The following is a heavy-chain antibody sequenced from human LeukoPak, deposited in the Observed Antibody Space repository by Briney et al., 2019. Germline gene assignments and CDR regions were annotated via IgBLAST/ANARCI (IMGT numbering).Heavy chain of an antibody. Sequence: SCKASGYTFTGYYMHWVRQAPGKGLEWVAVISYDGSNKYYADSVKGRFTISRDNSKNTLYLQVSSLKGEDTAVYYCARDGPAVIFFGYFEYWGQGTLVTVSS. J-gene: IGHJ4*02. CDR3: ARDGPAVIFFGYFEY. CDR1: GYTFTGYY. D-gene: IGHD2-21*01. V-gene: IGHV3-30*03. CDR2: ISYDGSNK.